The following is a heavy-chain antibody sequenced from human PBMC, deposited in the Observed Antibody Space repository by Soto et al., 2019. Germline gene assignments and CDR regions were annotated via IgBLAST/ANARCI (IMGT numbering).Heavy chain of an antibody. CDR1: DYSINSNYY. V-gene: IGHV4-38-2*01. CDR2: IHHSGTT. D-gene: IGHD1-26*01. CDR3: TRGPRPSSSGTGAY. Sequence: SETLSLTCDVSDYSINSNYYWLWIRQPPGKGLEWIGAIHHSGTTYYTPSLKSRVTISMDTSKNTLYLQLDSLRVEDTAMYYCTRGPRPSSSGTGAYWGPGTQVTVSS. J-gene: IGHJ4*02.